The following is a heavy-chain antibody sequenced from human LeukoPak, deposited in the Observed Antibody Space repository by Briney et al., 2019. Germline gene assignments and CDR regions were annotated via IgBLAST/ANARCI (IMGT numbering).Heavy chain of an antibody. CDR3: ARMGVADPLDY. V-gene: IGHV4-34*01. J-gene: IGHJ4*02. CDR1: GGSFSGYY. D-gene: IGHD6-19*01. CDR2: INHSGST. Sequence: SETLSLTCAVYGGSFSGYYWSWIRQPPGKGLEWIGEINHSGSTNYNPSLKSRVTISLDTSKNQFSLKLSSVTAADTAVYYCARMGVADPLDYWGQGTLVTVSS.